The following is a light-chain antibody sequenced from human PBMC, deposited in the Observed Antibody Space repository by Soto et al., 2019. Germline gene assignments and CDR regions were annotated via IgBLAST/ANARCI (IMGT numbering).Light chain of an antibody. CDR2: YAS. CDR1: QSVRSW. V-gene: IGKV1-5*01. CDR3: QQYNSHSLYS. Sequence: DIQLTQSPSILSASVGDRVTITCRASQSVRSWLAWYQQKPGKAPNLLIYYASNLASGVPSRFSGSGSGTEYTLSISSLQPEDFATYFCQQYNSHSLYSFGQGTKLELK. J-gene: IGKJ2*01.